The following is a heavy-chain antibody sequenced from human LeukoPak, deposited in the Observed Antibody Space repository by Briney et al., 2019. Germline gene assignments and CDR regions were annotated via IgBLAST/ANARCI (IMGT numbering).Heavy chain of an antibody. V-gene: IGHV3-69-1*01. Sequence: GGSLRLSCAASGFTVSSNYMNWVRQAPGKGLEWVSSISSSSYIYYADSVKGRFTISRDNAKNSLYLQMNSLRAEDTAVYYCARDRAVRGVIITGPVYWGQGTLVTVSS. CDR1: GFTVSSNY. CDR2: ISSSSYI. J-gene: IGHJ4*02. D-gene: IGHD3-10*01. CDR3: ARDRAVRGVIITGPVY.